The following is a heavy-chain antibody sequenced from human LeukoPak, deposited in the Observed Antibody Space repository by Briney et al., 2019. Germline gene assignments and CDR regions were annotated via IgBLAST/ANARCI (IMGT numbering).Heavy chain of an antibody. D-gene: IGHD1-14*01. J-gene: IGHJ4*02. Sequence: PGGSLRLFCVASGFAVGSNMSWVRQAPGKGLEWVSLIYSGGAIRYADSVKGRFTISRDSSKNTLFLQMNDLTVEDTARYYCARRPGNWGQGILVTVSS. CDR2: IYSGGAI. V-gene: IGHV3-53*01. CDR1: GFAVGSN. CDR3: ARRPGN.